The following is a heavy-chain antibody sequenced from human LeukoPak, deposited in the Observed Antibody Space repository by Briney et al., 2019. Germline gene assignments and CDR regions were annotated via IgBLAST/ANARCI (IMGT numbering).Heavy chain of an antibody. CDR3: TTLFKI. J-gene: IGHJ4*02. CDR2: IKSKTDGGTT. CDR1: GFTFSNAW. V-gene: IGHV3-15*01. Sequence: GGSLRLSCAGSGFTSSGFTFSNAWMNWVRQAPGKGLEWVGRIKSKTDGGTTDYAAPVKGRFIISRDDSKNTQYLQMNSLKIEDTAVYYCTTLFKIWGQGTLVTVSS.